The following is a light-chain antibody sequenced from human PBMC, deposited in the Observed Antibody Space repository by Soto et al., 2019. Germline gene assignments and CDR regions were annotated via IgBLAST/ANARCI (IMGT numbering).Light chain of an antibody. CDR2: EVN. V-gene: IGLV2-14*01. J-gene: IGLJ2*01. Sequence: QSVLTQPASVSGSPGQSITISCTGSISDVGGYNYVSWYQQQPGKAPKLLIYEVNNRPSGVSDRFSGSKSGNTASLTISGLQTEDEAHYYCSSYTSSTTVLFGGGTKVTVL. CDR1: ISDVGGYNY. CDR3: SSYTSSTTVL.